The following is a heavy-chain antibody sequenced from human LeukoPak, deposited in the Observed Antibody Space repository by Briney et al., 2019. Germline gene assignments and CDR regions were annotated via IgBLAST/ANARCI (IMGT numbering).Heavy chain of an antibody. V-gene: IGHV1-2*02. CDR3: ARSNPRVDTAMVGDY. Sequence: ASVKVSCKASGYTFTSYDINWVRQATGQGLEWMGWINPNSGGTNYAQKFQGRVTMTRDTSISTAYMELSRLRSDDTAVYYCARSNPRVDTAMVGDYWGQGTLVTVSS. CDR1: GYTFTSYD. D-gene: IGHD5-18*01. CDR2: INPNSGGT. J-gene: IGHJ4*02.